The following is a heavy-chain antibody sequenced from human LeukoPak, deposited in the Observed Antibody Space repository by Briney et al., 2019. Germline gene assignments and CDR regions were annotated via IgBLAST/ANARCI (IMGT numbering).Heavy chain of an antibody. V-gene: IGHV3-48*04. CDR2: INSSSSTI. CDR1: GFTFSSYS. Sequence: GGSLRLSCAASGFTFSSYSMNWVRQAPGKGLEWVSYINSSSSTIYYADSVKGRFTITRDNAKNSLYMQMNRLRAEDTAVYYCARDKGCGQFPQNYFGYWGQGTLVTVS. J-gene: IGHJ4*02. CDR3: ARDKGCGQFPQNYFGY. D-gene: IGHD2-21*01.